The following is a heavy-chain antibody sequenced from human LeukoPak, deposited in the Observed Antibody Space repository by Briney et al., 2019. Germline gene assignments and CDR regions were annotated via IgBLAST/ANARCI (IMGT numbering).Heavy chain of an antibody. CDR1: GFTFSSYS. CDR2: ISRSSSYI. D-gene: IGHD2-2*01. CDR3: AREPPDCSSSSCNGAYGMDV. V-gene: IGHV3-21*01. J-gene: IGHJ6*02. Sequence: GGCLRLSCAASGFTFSSYSMNWVRQDPGKGLEWGSSISRSSSYIYYAESVKGRFTISRDNAKNSLYLQMNSLRAEDTAVYYCAREPPDCSSSSCNGAYGMDVWGQGTTVTVSS.